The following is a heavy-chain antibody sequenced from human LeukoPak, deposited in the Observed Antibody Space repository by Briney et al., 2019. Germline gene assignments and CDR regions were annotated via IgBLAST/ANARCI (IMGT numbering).Heavy chain of an antibody. Sequence: GGSLRLSWAVAGLNVTSNYMRWVRQAPGKGLEWVSAIFSAGSIFYADSVKGRFTISRDSSKNTVYLQMNSLRAEDTAVYYCAKVDYWGQGTLVAVSS. CDR1: GLNVTSNY. CDR3: AKVDY. CDR2: IFSAGSI. J-gene: IGHJ4*02. V-gene: IGHV3-53*01.